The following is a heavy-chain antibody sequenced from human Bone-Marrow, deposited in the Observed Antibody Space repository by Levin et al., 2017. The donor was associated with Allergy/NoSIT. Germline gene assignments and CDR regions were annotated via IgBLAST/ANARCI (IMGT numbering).Heavy chain of an antibody. CDR1: GVSLSDSH. D-gene: IGHD3-10*01. Sequence: SQTLSLTCAVYGVSLSDSHWTWIRQSPGKGLEWIGETDHSGDTDYNPSLRGRVTISLDTSKRHLSLTLISVIAADTGVYFCAKEAGSFDFWSQGTRVIVS. CDR2: TDHSGDT. J-gene: IGHJ4*02. V-gene: IGHV4-34*01. CDR3: AKEAGSFDF.